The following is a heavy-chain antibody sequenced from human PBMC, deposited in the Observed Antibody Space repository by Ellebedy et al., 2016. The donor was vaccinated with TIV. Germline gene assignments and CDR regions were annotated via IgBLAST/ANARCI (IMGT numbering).Heavy chain of an antibody. CDR1: GGSISSYY. CDR3: ARGPHYYGSGRRYYGMDV. Sequence: SETLSLXCTVSGGSISSYYWSWIRQPPGKGLEWIGYIYYSGSTNYNPSLKSRVTISVDTSKNQFSLKLSSVTAADTAVYYCARGPHYYGSGRRYYGMDVWGQGTTVTVSS. D-gene: IGHD3-10*01. CDR2: IYYSGST. V-gene: IGHV4-59*12. J-gene: IGHJ6*02.